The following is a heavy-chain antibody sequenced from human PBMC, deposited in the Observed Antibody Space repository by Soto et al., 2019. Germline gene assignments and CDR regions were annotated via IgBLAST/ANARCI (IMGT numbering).Heavy chain of an antibody. J-gene: IGHJ4*02. CDR1: GFTFSNYA. D-gene: IGHD2-15*01. CDR2: ITSDGDST. V-gene: IGHV3-64D*06. Sequence: GGSLRLSCSVSGFTFSNYAMHWVRQAPGEELEYVSGITSDGDSTYHADSVKGRFTISRDNSKNTLYLQMSSLRLEDAAIYYCVKGNQLLRYYFEFWGQGTLVTVSS. CDR3: VKGNQLLRYYFEF.